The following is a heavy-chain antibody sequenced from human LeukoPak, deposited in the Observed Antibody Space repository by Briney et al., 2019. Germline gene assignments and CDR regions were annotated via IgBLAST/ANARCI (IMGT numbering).Heavy chain of an antibody. D-gene: IGHD3-10*01. J-gene: IGHJ4*02. CDR3: ARDRGLFDY. Sequence: GGSLRLSCAASGFRFSNYRMTWVRQAPGKGLEWVANIKQGGSEKQYVGSVKGRFTISRDNAKNSLYLQMNSLRGEDTAVYYCARDRGLFDYWGQGTLVTVSS. V-gene: IGHV3-7*04. CDR1: GFRFSNYR. CDR2: IKQGGSEK.